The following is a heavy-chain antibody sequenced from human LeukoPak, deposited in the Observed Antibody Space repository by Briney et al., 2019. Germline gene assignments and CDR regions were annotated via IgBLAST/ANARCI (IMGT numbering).Heavy chain of an antibody. Sequence: PSETLSLTCTVSGGSISSSSYYWGWIRQPPGKGLEWIGSIYYSGSTYYNPSLKSRVTISVDTSKNQFSLKLSSVTAADTAVYYCARGGIDGIAARRVWFDPWGQGTLVTVSS. J-gene: IGHJ5*02. CDR3: ARGGIDGIAARRVWFDP. CDR2: IYYSGST. CDR1: GGSISSSSYY. V-gene: IGHV4-39*07. D-gene: IGHD6-6*01.